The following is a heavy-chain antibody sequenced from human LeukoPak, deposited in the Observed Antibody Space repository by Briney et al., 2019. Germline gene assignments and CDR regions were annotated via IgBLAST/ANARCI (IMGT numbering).Heavy chain of an antibody. CDR1: GFTFSSYM. J-gene: IGHJ4*02. CDR3: ARSLTTLTYEGY. D-gene: IGHD1-1*01. V-gene: IGHV3-21*01. CDR2: INSGSTYT. Sequence: PGGSLRLSCAASGFTFSSYMMNWVRQAPGKGLEWVSSINSGSTYTHYTESVKGRFTVSRDNAKNSLFLQMNSLRAEDTAIYYCARSLTTLTYEGYWGQGTLVTVSS.